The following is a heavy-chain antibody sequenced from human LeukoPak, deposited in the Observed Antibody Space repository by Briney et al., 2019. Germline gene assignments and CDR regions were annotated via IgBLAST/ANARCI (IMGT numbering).Heavy chain of an antibody. J-gene: IGHJ4*02. D-gene: IGHD3-22*01. CDR3: ARDWAKRMIANY. CDR2: INPNSGGT. CDR1: GYTFTGYY. Sequence: ASVKVSCKASGYTFTGYYMHWVRQAPGQGLEWMGWINPNSGGTNYAQKFQGRVTMTRDTSISTAYMELSRLGSDDTAVYYCARDWAKRMIANYWGQGTLVTVSS. V-gene: IGHV1-2*02.